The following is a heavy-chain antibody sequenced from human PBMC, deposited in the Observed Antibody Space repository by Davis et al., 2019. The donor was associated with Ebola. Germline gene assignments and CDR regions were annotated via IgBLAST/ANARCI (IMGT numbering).Heavy chain of an antibody. CDR1: GFTFSSYG. Sequence: GESLKISCAASGFTFSSYGMHWVRQAPGKGLEWVAVIWYDGSNKYYADSVKGRFISRDNSKNTLYLQMNSLRAEDTAVYYCVVRGVPYGMDVWGKGTTVTVSS. D-gene: IGHD3-10*02. V-gene: IGHV3-33*01. CDR2: IWYDGSNK. J-gene: IGHJ6*04. CDR3: VVRGVPYGMDV.